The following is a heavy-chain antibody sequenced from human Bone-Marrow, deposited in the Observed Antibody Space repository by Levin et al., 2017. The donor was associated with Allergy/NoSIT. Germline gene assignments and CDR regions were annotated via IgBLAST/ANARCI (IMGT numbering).Heavy chain of an antibody. Sequence: SETLSLTCKVSGTSINSGSNYWSWVRQSPGKGLEWIGNIDYRGGTNYNPSLRSRVTISADTSKNQFSLTLRSVTAADTAVYYCWRDLDYYYYMDIWGRGTTVTVSS. V-gene: IGHV4-61*01. CDR3: WRDLDYYYYMDI. J-gene: IGHJ6*03. CDR1: GTSINSGSNY. CDR2: IDYRGGT.